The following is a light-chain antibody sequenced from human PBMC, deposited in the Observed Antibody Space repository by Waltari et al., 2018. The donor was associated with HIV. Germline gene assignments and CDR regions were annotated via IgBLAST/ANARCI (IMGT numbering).Light chain of an antibody. V-gene: IGLV2-23*01. CDR3: CSFANSRTLG. J-gene: IGLJ2*01. CDR1: SSAVGNYNL. CDR2: EGT. Sequence: QSALTPPASVSGSPGQSIPIPCPGTSSAVGNYNLVSWYQQHPGKAPKLVIYEGTKRPSGVSNRFSGSKSGNTASLTISGLQAEDEAHYFCCSFANSRTLGFGGGTKVTVL.